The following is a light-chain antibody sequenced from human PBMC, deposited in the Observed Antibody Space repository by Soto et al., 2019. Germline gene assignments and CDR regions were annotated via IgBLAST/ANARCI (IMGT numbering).Light chain of an antibody. V-gene: IGLV2-8*01. Sequence: QAVVTQPPSAAGSPGQSVTISCTGTSTDVGGYNYVSWYQQYPGKAPKLMIYEVSKRPSGVPDRFSGSKSGNTASLTVSGLQAEDEADYYCSSYAERNSVLFGGGTKLTVL. CDR1: STDVGGYNY. J-gene: IGLJ3*02. CDR2: EVS. CDR3: SSYAERNSVL.